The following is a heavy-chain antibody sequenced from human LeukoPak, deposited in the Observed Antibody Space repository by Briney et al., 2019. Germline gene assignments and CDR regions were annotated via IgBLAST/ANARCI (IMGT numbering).Heavy chain of an antibody. D-gene: IGHD5-24*01. CDR1: GYTFTSYG. V-gene: IGHV1-18*04. Sequence: GASVKVSCKASGYTFTSYGISWVRQAPGQGLEWMGWISAYNGNTNYAQKFQGRVTITADNSTSTAYMELSSLRSEDTAVYYCARGGDGYNYLFDYWGQGTLVTVSS. CDR3: ARGGDGYNYLFDY. J-gene: IGHJ4*02. CDR2: ISAYNGNT.